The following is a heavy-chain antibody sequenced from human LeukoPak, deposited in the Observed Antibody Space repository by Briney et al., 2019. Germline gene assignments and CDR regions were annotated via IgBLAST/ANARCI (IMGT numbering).Heavy chain of an antibody. CDR3: VSLTTVTTARFY. Sequence: GGSLRLSCAASGFTFSSYAMSWVRQAPGKGLEWVSAISGSGSSTYYADSVKGRFTISRDNSKNTLYLQMNSLRAEDTAVYYCVSLTTVTTARFYWGQGTLVTVSS. D-gene: IGHD4-17*01. J-gene: IGHJ4*02. V-gene: IGHV3-23*01. CDR1: GFTFSSYA. CDR2: ISGSGSST.